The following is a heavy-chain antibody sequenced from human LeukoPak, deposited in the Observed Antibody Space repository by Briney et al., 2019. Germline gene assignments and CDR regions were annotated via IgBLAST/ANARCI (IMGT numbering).Heavy chain of an antibody. CDR1: GGSISSSSCY. D-gene: IGHD2-2*01. CDR3: ASHCSSTSCYDDY. J-gene: IGHJ4*02. Sequence: SETLSLTCTVSGGSISSSSCYWGWIRQPPGKGLEWIGSIYYSGSTYYNPSLKSRVTISVDTSKNQFSLKLSSVTAADTAVYYCASHCSSTSCYDDYWGQGTLVTVSS. V-gene: IGHV4-39*01. CDR2: IYYSGST.